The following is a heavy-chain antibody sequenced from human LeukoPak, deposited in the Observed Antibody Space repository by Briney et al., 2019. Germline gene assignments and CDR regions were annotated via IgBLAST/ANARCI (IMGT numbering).Heavy chain of an antibody. CDR1: GFTVSINY. Sequence: GGSLRLSCAASGFTVSINYMSWVRQAPVKGLEWVSVINSGGSTYYADSVKGRFTISRDNSKNTLYLQMNSLRAEDTAVYYCAREKQWEFDYWGQGTLVTVSS. V-gene: IGHV3-53*01. J-gene: IGHJ4*02. CDR2: INSGGST. D-gene: IGHD1-26*01. CDR3: AREKQWEFDY.